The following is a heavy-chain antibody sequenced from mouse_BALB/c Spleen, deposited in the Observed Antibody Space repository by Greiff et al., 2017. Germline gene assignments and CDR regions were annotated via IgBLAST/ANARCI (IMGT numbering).Heavy chain of an antibody. Sequence: EVKLMESGGGLVKPGGSLKLSCAASGFTFSSYAMSWVRQSPEKRLEWVAEISSGGSYTYYPDTVTGRFTISRDNAKNTLYLEMSSLRSEDTAMYYCARDRDRSYYYAMDYWGQGTSVTVSS. CDR2: ISSGGSYT. CDR3: ARDRDRSYYYAMDY. D-gene: IGHD2-14*01. J-gene: IGHJ4*01. CDR1: GFTFSSYA. V-gene: IGHV5-9-4*01.